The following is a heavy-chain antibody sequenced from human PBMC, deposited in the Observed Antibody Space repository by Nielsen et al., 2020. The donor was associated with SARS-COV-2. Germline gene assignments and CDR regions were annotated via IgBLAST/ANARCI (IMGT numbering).Heavy chain of an antibody. Sequence: GESLKISCAASGFRFSDHNMSWIRRAPGKNLEWISYITSSGGTIYYADSVKGRFTVSRDNAKSSLYLQMNSLRAEDTALYYCARDGKWELPEDYWGQGTLVIVSS. CDR2: ITSSGGTI. V-gene: IGHV3-11*01. J-gene: IGHJ4*02. CDR3: ARDGKWELPEDY. D-gene: IGHD1-26*01. CDR1: GFRFSDHN.